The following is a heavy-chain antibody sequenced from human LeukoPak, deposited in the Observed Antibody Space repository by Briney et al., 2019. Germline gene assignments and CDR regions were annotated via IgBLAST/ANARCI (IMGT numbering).Heavy chain of an antibody. CDR2: TSGSGENS. V-gene: IGHV3-23*01. CDR3: ARGSLVHYYGSGSYRIRAGFDS. Sequence: GGSLRLSCAASGFTFSNYGMSWVRQAPGKGLEWVSVTSGSGENSYYADSVKGRFTVSRDNSKNTAYLQMNSLRAEDTAVYYCARGSLVHYYGSGSYRIRAGFDSWGQGTLVTVSS. D-gene: IGHD3-10*01. CDR1: GFTFSNYG. J-gene: IGHJ4*02.